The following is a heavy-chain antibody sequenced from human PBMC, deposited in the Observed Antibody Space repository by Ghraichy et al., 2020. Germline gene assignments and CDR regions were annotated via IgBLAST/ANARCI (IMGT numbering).Heavy chain of an antibody. Sequence: TLSLTCTVSGGSISSGGYYWSWIRQHPGKGLEWIGYIYYSGSTYYNPSLKSRVTISVDTSKNQFSLKLSSVTAADTAVYYCARSITMVRGVIALEPYYFDYWGQGTLVTVSS. V-gene: IGHV4-31*03. CDR3: ARSITMVRGVIALEPYYFDY. D-gene: IGHD3-10*01. CDR2: IYYSGST. CDR1: GGSISSGGYY. J-gene: IGHJ4*02.